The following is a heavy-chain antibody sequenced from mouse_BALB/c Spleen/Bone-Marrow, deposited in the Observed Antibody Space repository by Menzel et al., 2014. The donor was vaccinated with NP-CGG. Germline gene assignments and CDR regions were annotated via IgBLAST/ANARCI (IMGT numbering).Heavy chain of an antibody. CDR1: GFDFSRYW. J-gene: IGHJ3*01. CDR3: ARRGGYFAY. Sequence: EVKLMESGGGLVQPGGSLKLSCAASGFDFSRYWMSWVRQAPGKGLEWIGEINPDSSTINYTPSLKDKFIISRDNAKNTLYLQISKVRSEDTALYYCARRGGYFAYWGQGTLVTVSA. V-gene: IGHV4-1*02. CDR2: INPDSSTI.